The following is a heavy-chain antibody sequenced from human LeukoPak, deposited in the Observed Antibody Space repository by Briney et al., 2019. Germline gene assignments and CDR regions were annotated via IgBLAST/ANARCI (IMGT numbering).Heavy chain of an antibody. D-gene: IGHD5-18*01. Sequence: PGGSLRLSCAASGITFSSYWMHWVRQAPGKGLVWVSRINSEGISTNYADSVKGRFTISRDNAKNTLYLQMNSLRAEDTAVYYCARGVRYGALDIWGQGTMVTVS. J-gene: IGHJ3*02. CDR2: INSEGIST. V-gene: IGHV3-74*01. CDR3: ARGVRYGALDI. CDR1: GITFSSYW.